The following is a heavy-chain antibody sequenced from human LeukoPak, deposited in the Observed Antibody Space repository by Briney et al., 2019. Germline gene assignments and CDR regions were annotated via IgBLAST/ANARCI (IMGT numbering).Heavy chain of an antibody. CDR3: ARPRTSGWIHDVYDI. CDR2: INPNSGDT. Sequence: ASVKVSCNAAGYTFTGHYMHWVRQAPGQGLEWMGWINPNSGDTNFAQKFQGRVTMTRDTSISTAYMDVSRLNFDDTAVYYCARPRTSGWIHDVYDIWGQGTMVTVSS. V-gene: IGHV1-2*02. CDR1: GYTFTGHY. J-gene: IGHJ3*02. D-gene: IGHD6-19*01.